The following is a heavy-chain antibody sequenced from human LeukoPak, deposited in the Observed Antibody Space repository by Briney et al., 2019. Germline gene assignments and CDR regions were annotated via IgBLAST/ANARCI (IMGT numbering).Heavy chain of an antibody. Sequence: GGSLRLSCVASGFTFSSYAMSWVRQAPGKGPEWVSVISGSGDTTYYADSVKGRFTISRDNSKLYLQMNSLRAADTAVYFCAKRKDGYGSIDYWGQGTLVTVSS. V-gene: IGHV3-23*01. D-gene: IGHD3-10*01. CDR2: ISGSGDTT. J-gene: IGHJ4*02. CDR1: GFTFSSYA. CDR3: AKRKDGYGSIDY.